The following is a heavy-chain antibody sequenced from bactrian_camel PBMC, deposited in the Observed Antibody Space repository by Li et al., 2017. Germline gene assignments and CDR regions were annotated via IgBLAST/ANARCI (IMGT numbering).Heavy chain of an antibody. CDR3: ALDLRPCTVIPRYVGR. Sequence: DVQLVESGGGSVQAGGSLRLSCSTSGYSRCMAWLRQVPGKEREGVAAIYTGGGSTYYTDSVKGRFTISQDNAENTLYLQMNSLKPEDTAMYYCALDLRPCTVIPRYVGRWGQGTQVTVS. CDR1: GYSRC. V-gene: IGHV3S31*01. CDR2: IYTGGGST. D-gene: IGHD6*01. J-gene: IGHJ6*01.